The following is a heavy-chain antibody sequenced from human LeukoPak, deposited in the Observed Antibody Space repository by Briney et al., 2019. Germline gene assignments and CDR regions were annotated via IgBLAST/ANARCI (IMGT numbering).Heavy chain of an antibody. V-gene: IGHV3-23*01. J-gene: IGHJ3*02. CDR3: AKGRPSVCDAFDI. CDR2: ISGSGGST. CDR1: GFSFSSYW. D-gene: IGHD1-14*01. Sequence: AGGSLRLSCAASGFSFSSYWMSWVRQAPGKGLEWVSAISGSGGSTYYADSVKGRFTISRDNSKNTLYLQMNSLRAEDTAVYYCAKGRPSVCDAFDIWGQGTMVTVSS.